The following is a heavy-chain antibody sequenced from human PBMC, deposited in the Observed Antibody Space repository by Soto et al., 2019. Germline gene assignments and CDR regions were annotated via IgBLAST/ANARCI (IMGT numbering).Heavy chain of an antibody. CDR3: AKGRGGSGSLTPRVDF. CDR2: ISGGGDTT. Sequence: EVQLLESGGGLVQPGGSLRLSCAASGFTFNNYDMTWVRQAPGQGLEWVSAISGGGDTTSYADSVKGRFTVSRDGSKNTLYLQMSSLRAEDTALYYCAKGRGGSGSLTPRVDFWGQGTLVTVSS. CDR1: GFTFNNYD. J-gene: IGHJ4*02. D-gene: IGHD3-10*01. V-gene: IGHV3-23*01.